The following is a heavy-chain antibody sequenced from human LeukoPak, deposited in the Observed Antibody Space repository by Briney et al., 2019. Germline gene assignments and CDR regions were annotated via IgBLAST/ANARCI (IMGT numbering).Heavy chain of an antibody. V-gene: IGHV1-69*13. CDR1: GGTFSSYA. J-gene: IGHJ3*02. CDR2: IIPIFGTA. Sequence: ASVNVSCKASGGTFSSYAISWVRQAPGQGLEWMGGIIPIFGTANYAQKFQGRVTITADESTSTAYMELSSLRSEDTAVYYCARPWKRETDDAFDIWGQGTMVTVSS. CDR3: ARPWKRETDDAFDI. D-gene: IGHD1-1*01.